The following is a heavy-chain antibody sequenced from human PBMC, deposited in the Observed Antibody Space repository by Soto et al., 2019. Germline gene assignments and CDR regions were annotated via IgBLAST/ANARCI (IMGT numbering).Heavy chain of an antibody. CDR1: GYTFTGYY. J-gene: IGHJ6*02. CDR3: TLLYCSSTSCYLDGMDV. Sequence: QVQLVQSGAEVKKPGASVKVSCKASGYTFTGYYMHWVRQAPGQGLEWMGWINPNSGGTNYAQKFQGWVTMTRDTSISAAYMELSRLRSDDTAVYYCTLLYCSSTSCYLDGMDVWGQGTTVTVSS. CDR2: INPNSGGT. D-gene: IGHD2-2*01. V-gene: IGHV1-2*04.